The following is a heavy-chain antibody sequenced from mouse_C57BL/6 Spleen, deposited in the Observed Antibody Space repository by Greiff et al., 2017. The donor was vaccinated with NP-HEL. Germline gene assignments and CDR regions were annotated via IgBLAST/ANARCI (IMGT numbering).Heavy chain of an antibody. V-gene: IGHV1-19*01. CDR2: INPYNGGT. D-gene: IGHD1-1*01. J-gene: IGHJ1*03. CDR1: GYTFTDYY. Sequence: EVQLQQSGPVLVKPGASVKMSCKASGYTFTDYYMNWVKQSHGKSLEWIGVINPYNGGTSYNQKFKGKATLTVDKSSSTAYMELNSLTSEDSAVYYGARTVVDLYWYFDVWGTGTTVTVSS. CDR3: ARTVVDLYWYFDV.